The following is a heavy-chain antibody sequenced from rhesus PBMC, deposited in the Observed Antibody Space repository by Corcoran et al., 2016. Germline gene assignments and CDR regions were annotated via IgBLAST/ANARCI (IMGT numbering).Heavy chain of an antibody. CDR3: AREGGYSYSPFDY. V-gene: IGHV3-59*01. CDR2: ISNGGGST. J-gene: IGHJ4*01. D-gene: IGHD5-12*01. Sequence: EVQLVESGGGLAKPGGSLRLSCAASGFTFSDYFMHWVRQASGKGLEWVSCISNGGGSTGYADSGKGRVTISRENDKNTLYLQMDSLRAEDTAVYYCAREGGYSYSPFDYWGQGVLVTVSS. CDR1: GFTFSDYF.